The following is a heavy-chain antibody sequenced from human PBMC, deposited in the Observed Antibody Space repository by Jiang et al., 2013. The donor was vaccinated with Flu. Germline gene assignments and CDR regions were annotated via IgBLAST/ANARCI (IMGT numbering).Heavy chain of an antibody. J-gene: IGHJ5*02. CDR2: IYHSGST. CDR1: GGSISSSNW. D-gene: IGHD2-2*01. CDR3: ARGGVVVVPADYRGWFDP. Sequence: GPGLVKPSGTLSLTCAVSGGSISSSNWWSWVRQPPGKGLEWIGEIYHSGSTNYNPSLKSRVTISVDKSKNQFSLKLSSVTAADTAVYYCARGGVVVVPADYRGWFDPWGQGTLVTVSS. V-gene: IGHV4-4*02.